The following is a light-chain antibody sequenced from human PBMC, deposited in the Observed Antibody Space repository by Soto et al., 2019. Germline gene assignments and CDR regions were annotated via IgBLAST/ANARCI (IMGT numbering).Light chain of an antibody. CDR2: AAS. Sequence: EIVLTQSPGTLSLSPGERATLSCRASQSVNNNYLAWYQHKPGQSPRLLMYAASNRARGIPARFGGSGSGTDFTLTVSRLEPEDFAVYYCQQYGSPPWTFGQGTKVEI. CDR3: QQYGSPPWT. CDR1: QSVNNNY. V-gene: IGKV3-20*01. J-gene: IGKJ1*01.